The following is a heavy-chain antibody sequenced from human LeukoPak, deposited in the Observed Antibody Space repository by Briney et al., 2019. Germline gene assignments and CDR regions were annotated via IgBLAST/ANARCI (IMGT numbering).Heavy chain of an antibody. CDR2: IIPILGIA. CDR1: GGTFSSYA. V-gene: IGHV1-69*04. CDR3: ARGTYYDFWSGYFDY. D-gene: IGHD3-3*01. Sequence: ASVKVSCKASGGTFSSYAISWVRQAPGQGLEWMGRIIPILGIANYAQKFQGRVTITADKSTSTAYMELSSLRSEDTAVYYCARGTYYDFWSGYFDYWGQGTLVTVSS. J-gene: IGHJ4*02.